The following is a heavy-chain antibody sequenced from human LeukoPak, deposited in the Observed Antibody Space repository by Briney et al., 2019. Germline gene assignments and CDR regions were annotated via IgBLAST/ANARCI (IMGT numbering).Heavy chain of an antibody. V-gene: IGHV5-51*01. CDR3: ARKSRADY. CDR2: IYPGDSEP. J-gene: IGHJ4*02. CDR1: GYSFPTYW. Sequence: GESLQISCQGSGYSFPTYWIGWVRQVPGKGLEWMGIIYPGDSEPRYSPSFQGQVTISADKSISTAYLQWSRLKASDTAMYYCARKSRADYWGQGTLVTVSS.